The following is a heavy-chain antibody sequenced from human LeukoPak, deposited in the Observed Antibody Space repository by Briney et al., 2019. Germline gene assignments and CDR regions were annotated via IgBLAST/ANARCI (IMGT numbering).Heavy chain of an antibody. Sequence: GGSLRLSCAASGFTLSSYAMSWVRQAPGKGLEWVSSISGSGGSTYYADSVKGRFTISRDNSKNTVYLQMNSPRADDTAVYYCARPGYGDYGGLDYWGQGTLVTVSS. J-gene: IGHJ4*02. CDR1: GFTLSSYA. CDR2: ISGSGGST. D-gene: IGHD4-17*01. V-gene: IGHV3-23*01. CDR3: ARPGYGDYGGLDY.